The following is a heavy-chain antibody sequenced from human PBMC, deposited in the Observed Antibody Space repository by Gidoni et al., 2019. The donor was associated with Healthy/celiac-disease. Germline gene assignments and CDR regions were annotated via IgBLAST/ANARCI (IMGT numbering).Heavy chain of an antibody. V-gene: IGHV1-18*01. J-gene: IGHJ4*02. D-gene: IGHD6-19*01. CDR2: ISAYNGNT. CDR1: GYTFTSYG. CDR3: AREGAYSSGWTNSENRVPFDY. Sequence: QVQLVQSGAEVKKPGASVKVSCKASGYTFTSYGISWVRQAPGQGLEWMGWISAYNGNTNYAQKLQGRVTMTTDTSTSTAYMELRSLRSDDTAVYYCAREGAYSSGWTNSENRVPFDYWGQGTLVTVSS.